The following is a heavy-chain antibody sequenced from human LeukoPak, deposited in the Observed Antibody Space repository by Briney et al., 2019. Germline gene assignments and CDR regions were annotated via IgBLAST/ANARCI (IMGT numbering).Heavy chain of an antibody. V-gene: IGHV3-23*01. CDR1: GFTFSSYA. CDR2: ISGSGGST. J-gene: IGHJ4*02. D-gene: IGHD3-22*01. CDR3: ASDDSSGYYSGLIDY. Sequence: GGSLRLSCAASGFTFSSYAMSWVRQAPGKGLEWVSAISGSGGSTYYADSVKGRFTISRDNSKNTLYLQMNSLRAEDTAVYYCASDDSSGYYSGLIDYWGQGTLVTVSS.